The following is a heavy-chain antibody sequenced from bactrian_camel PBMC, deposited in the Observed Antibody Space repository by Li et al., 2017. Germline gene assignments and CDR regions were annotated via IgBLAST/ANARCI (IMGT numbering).Heavy chain of an antibody. D-gene: IGHD2*01. CDR3: AADAGSRHLGCFDSRWLLPSRADYVY. J-gene: IGHJ4*01. CDR1: VDTIGRYC. Sequence: HVQLVESGGGSVQVGGSLRLSCVASVDTIGRYCMGWFRQIPDKECEGVAGIESDGSTSYADSVKGRFTIPLDNAKNTLYLRMNTLKPEGTAIYYCAADAGSRHLGCFDSRWLLPSRADYVYWGQGTQVTVS. V-gene: IGHV3S55*01. CDR2: IESDGST.